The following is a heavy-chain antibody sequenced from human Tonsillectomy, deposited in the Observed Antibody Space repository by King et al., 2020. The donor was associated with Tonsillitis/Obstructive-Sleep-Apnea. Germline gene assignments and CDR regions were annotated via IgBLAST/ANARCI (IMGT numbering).Heavy chain of an antibody. CDR2: IWNDGSKE. Sequence: VQLVESGGGVVQPGRSLRLSCGASGITFSSYGVYWVRQTPGKGLEWVATIWNDGSKEYYADSVKGRFTVSRDNSKNTLYLHMNSLRVEDTAVYYCARGHSFVYSYYYMDVWGTGTTVTVSS. V-gene: IGHV3-33*01. CDR3: ARGHSFVYSYYYMDV. D-gene: IGHD3-3*01. J-gene: IGHJ6*03. CDR1: GITFSSYG.